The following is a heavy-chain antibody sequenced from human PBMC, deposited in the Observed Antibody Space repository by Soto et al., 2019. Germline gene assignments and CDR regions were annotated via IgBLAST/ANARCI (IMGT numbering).Heavy chain of an antibody. D-gene: IGHD1-1*01. Sequence: GGSLRLSCAASGFTFSSYWMNWVRQAPGKGLEWVTNIKQDGSEKYYVDSVKGRLTISRDNAKNSLYLQMNSLRAEDTAVYYRARGFGTRLGVDVWGPGSLVTVYS. CDR2: IKQDGSEK. V-gene: IGHV3-7*03. J-gene: IGHJ4*02. CDR1: GFTFSSYW. CDR3: ARGFGTRLGVDV.